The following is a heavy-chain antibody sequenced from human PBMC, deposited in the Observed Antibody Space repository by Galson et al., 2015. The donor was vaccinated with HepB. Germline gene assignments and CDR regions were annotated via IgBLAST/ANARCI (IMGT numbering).Heavy chain of an antibody. J-gene: IGHJ4*02. CDR2: ISGGGGNT. V-gene: IGHV3-23*01. CDR3: AKGTELTLFGVVSDY. CDR1: GFTFRSYA. Sequence: SLRLSCAASGFTFRSYAMSWVRQAPGKGLEWVSGISGGGGNTYYADSVKGRFTISRDNSKNTLYLQMNSLRAGDTAVYYCAKGTELTLFGVVSDYWGQGTLVTVSS. D-gene: IGHD3-3*01.